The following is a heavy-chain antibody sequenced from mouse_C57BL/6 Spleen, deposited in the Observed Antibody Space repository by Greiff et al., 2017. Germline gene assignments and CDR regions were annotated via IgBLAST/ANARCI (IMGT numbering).Heavy chain of an antibody. CDR3: ARPPLLRYGYYAMDY. CDR2: ISSGSSTI. CDR1: GFTFSDYG. Sequence: EVMLVESGGGLVKPGGSLKLSCAASGFTFSDYGMHWVRQAPEQGLEWVAYISSGSSTIYYADTVKGRFTIARDKDKNTLFLQMTSLTSEDAAMYYCARPPLLRYGYYAMDYWGQGTSVTVSS. V-gene: IGHV5-17*01. D-gene: IGHD1-1*01. J-gene: IGHJ4*01.